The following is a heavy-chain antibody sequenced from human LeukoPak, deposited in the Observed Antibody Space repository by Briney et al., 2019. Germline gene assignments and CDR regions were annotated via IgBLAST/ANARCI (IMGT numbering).Heavy chain of an antibody. CDR2: ISTNGDST. V-gene: IGHV3-64*02. D-gene: IGHD2-2*01. CDR3: ARWGSTSCYDY. J-gene: IGHJ4*02. Sequence: GGSLRPSCAASGFTFSTYAMHWVRQAPGKGLEYVSAISTNGDSTYYADSVKGRFTISRDNSKNTPFLQMGSLRADDMAVYYCARWGSTSCYDYWGQGTLVTVSS. CDR1: GFTFSTYA.